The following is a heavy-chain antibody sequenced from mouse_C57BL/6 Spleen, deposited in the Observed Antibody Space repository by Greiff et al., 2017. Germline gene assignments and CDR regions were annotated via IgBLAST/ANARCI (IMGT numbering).Heavy chain of an antibody. CDR1: GYTFTDYY. D-gene: IGHD2-5*01. CDR3: ASYSNYGWFAY. J-gene: IGHJ3*01. V-gene: IGHV1-26*01. Sequence: EVQLQQSGPELVKPGASVKISCKASGYTFTDYYMNWVKQSHGKSLEWIGDINPNNGGTSYNQKFKGKATLTVDKSSSTAYMELRSLTSEDSAVYYCASYSNYGWFAYWGQGTLVTVSA. CDR2: INPNNGGT.